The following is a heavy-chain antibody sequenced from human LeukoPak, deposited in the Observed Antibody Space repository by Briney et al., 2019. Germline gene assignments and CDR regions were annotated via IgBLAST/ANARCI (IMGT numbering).Heavy chain of an antibody. CDR2: IRYDGGNK. V-gene: IGHV3-30*02. D-gene: IGHD6-25*01. J-gene: IGHJ5*02. Sequence: PGGSLRLSCAASGFTFSSYGMHWVHQAPGKGLEWVAFIRYDGGNKYYADSVKGRFTISRDNSKNTLYLQMNSLRAEDTAVYYCAKDTKAAVATGNWFDPWGQGTLVTVSS. CDR3: AKDTKAAVATGNWFDP. CDR1: GFTFSSYG.